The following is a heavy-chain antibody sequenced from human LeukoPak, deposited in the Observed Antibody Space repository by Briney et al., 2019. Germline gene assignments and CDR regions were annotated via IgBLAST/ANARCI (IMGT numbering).Heavy chain of an antibody. CDR1: GGSISSYY. Sequence: PSETLSLTCTVSGGSISSYYWSWIRQPAGKGLEWVGRIYTSGSTNYNPSLKSRVTISVDKSKNQFSLKLSSVTAADPAVYYCARAIAAAGLYYFDYWGQGTLVTVSS. CDR2: IYTSGST. V-gene: IGHV4-4*07. J-gene: IGHJ4*02. D-gene: IGHD6-13*01. CDR3: ARAIAAAGLYYFDY.